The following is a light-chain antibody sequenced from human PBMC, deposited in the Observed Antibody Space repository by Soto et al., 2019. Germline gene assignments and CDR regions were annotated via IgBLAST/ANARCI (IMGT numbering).Light chain of an antibody. CDR1: SSNIGSNT. Sequence: QSVLTQPPSASETPGQRVTISCSGGSSNIGSNTVNWYQQVPGTAPKLLVYSNNQPPSGVPDRFSGSKSGTSASLAISGLQSDDEDDYFCASWDDKMSALRFGGGTKLTVL. CDR3: ASWDDKMSALR. V-gene: IGLV1-44*01. J-gene: IGLJ2*01. CDR2: SNN.